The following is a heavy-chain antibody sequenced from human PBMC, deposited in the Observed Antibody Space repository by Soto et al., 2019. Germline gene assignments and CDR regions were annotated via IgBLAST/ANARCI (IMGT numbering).Heavy chain of an antibody. J-gene: IGHJ4*02. V-gene: IGHV3-23*01. CDR2: ISGSGGST. Sequence: GGSLRLSCAASGFTFSSYAMRWVRQAPGKGLEWVSAISGSGGSTYYADSVKGRFTISRDNSKSTLYLQMNSLRAEDTAVYYCAKDPSGSSWSTYFDYWGQGTLVTVSS. CDR3: AKDPSGSSWSTYFDY. CDR1: GFTFSSYA. D-gene: IGHD6-13*01.